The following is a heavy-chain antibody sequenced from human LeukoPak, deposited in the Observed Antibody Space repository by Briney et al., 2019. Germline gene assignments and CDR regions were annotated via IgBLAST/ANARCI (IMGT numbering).Heavy chain of an antibody. CDR3: AKDGEYEFWSGRSFDY. Sequence: GGSQRLSCAASGFTFSSYAMSWVRQAPGKGLEWVSAISGSGGSTYYADSVKGRFTISRDNSKNTLYLQMNSLRAEDTAVYYCAKDGEYEFWSGRSFDYWGQGTLVTVSS. CDR2: ISGSGGST. D-gene: IGHD3-3*01. J-gene: IGHJ4*02. CDR1: GFTFSSYA. V-gene: IGHV3-23*01.